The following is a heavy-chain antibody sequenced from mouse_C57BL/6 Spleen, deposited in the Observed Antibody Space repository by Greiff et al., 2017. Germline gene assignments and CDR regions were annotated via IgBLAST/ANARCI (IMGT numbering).Heavy chain of an antibody. CDR1: GYSITSGYY. CDR3: AREGTYYGSSYETY. Sequence: EVQLQESGPGLVKPSQSLSLTCSVTGYSITSGYYWNWIRQFPGNKLEWMGYISYDGSNNYNPSLKNRISITRDTSKNQFFLKLNSVTTEDTATYYCAREGTYYGSSYETYWGHETLVTVSA. CDR2: ISYDGSN. J-gene: IGHJ3*01. D-gene: IGHD1-1*01. V-gene: IGHV3-6*01.